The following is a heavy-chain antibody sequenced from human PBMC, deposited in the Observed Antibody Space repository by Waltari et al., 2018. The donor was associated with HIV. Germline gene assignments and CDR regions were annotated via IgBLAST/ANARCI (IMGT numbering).Heavy chain of an antibody. CDR3: TIPPFGYSLGY. V-gene: IGHV3-15*01. CDR2: MKTKTDGGTT. J-gene: IGHJ4*02. CDR1: GFTINKGW. Sequence: EVQLVESGGGLVKPGGSFRLSCTASGFTINKGWLSSVRQAPGKGLEWVSRMKTKTDGGTTDYAAPVKGRFTISRDDSKNTLYLQMNSLKTEDTAVYFCTIPPFGYSLGYWGQGTLVTVSS. D-gene: IGHD3-22*01.